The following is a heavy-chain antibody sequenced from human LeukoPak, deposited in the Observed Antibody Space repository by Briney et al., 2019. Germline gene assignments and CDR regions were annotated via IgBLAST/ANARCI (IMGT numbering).Heavy chain of an antibody. CDR1: GGSFSGYY. D-gene: IGHD1-20*01. CDR3: ARGRRGDNWNAPGTSLDY. Sequence: PSGTPSLTCVVPGGSFSGYYWSWICQTLGRGLEWIGEINHSGSTNYNPSTQSRVTISVDTSKNQFSLKLSSVTAADTAVYYCARGRRGDNWNAPGTSLDYWGQGTLVTVSS. V-gene: IGHV4-34*01. CDR2: INHSGST. J-gene: IGHJ4*02.